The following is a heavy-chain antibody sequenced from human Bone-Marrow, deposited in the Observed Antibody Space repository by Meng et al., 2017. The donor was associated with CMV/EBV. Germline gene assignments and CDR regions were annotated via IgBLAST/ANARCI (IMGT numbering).Heavy chain of an antibody. D-gene: IGHD3-3*01. CDR2: IYSGGSST. CDR1: GFTFSSYG. Sequence: GGSLRLSCAAPGFTFSSYGMSWVRQAPGKGLGWVSVIYSGGSSTYYADSVKGRFTISRDNSKNTLYLQMNSLRAEDTAVYSCARDRGGYNTYYDFWSGYYLGYWGQGTLVTVSS. V-gene: IGHV3-23*03. CDR3: ARDRGGYNTYYDFWSGYYLGY. J-gene: IGHJ4*02.